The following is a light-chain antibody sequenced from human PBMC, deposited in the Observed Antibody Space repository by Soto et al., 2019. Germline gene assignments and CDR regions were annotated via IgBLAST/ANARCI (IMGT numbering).Light chain of an antibody. CDR2: DVS. V-gene: IGLV2-14*01. Sequence: QSALTQPASVSGSPGQSITISCTGISSDVGGYNYVSWYQQHPGKAPKLMIYDVSNRPSGVSNRFSGSKSGNTASLTISGLQAEDEADYYCSSYTSSSTPLNVFGTGTKLTVL. CDR3: SSYTSSSTPLNV. J-gene: IGLJ1*01. CDR1: SSDVGGYNY.